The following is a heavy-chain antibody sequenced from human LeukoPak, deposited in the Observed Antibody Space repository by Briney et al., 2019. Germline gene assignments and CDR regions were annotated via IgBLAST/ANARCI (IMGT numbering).Heavy chain of an antibody. J-gene: IGHJ6*03. V-gene: IGHV4-59*12. CDR1: GGSMNSYY. Sequence: SETLSLTCTVSGGSMNSYYWSWIRQPPGKGLEWIGYIYYSGSTNYNPALNSRVTISVDTSKNQFSLKLSSVTAADTAVYYCARTYYYDSSGYLRYYYYYYMDVWGKGTTVTVSS. CDR3: ARTYYYDSSGYLRYYYYYYMDV. D-gene: IGHD3-22*01. CDR2: IYYSGST.